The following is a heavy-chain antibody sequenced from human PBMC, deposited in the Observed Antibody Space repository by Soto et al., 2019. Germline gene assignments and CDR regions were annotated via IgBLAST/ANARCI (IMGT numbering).Heavy chain of an antibody. CDR2: ISAYNGNT. Sequence: ASVKVSCKASGYTFTSYGISWVRQAPGQGLEWMGWISAYNGNTNYAQKLQGRVTMTTDTSTSTAYMELRSLRSDDTAVYYCARDGRSGYSYAPIQHYYYYGMDVWGQGTTVTVSS. D-gene: IGHD5-18*01. V-gene: IGHV1-18*01. CDR3: ARDGRSGYSYAPIQHYYYYGMDV. J-gene: IGHJ6*02. CDR1: GYTFTSYG.